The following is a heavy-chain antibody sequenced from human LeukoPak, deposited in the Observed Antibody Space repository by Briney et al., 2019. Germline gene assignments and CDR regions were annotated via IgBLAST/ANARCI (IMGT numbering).Heavy chain of an antibody. D-gene: IGHD3-22*01. CDR1: GYTFTSYD. CDR3: ASLTYYYDSSGYYYDGAFDI. J-gene: IGHJ3*02. CDR2: MNPNSGNT. V-gene: IGHV1-8*01. Sequence: GASVKVSCKASGYTFTSYDINWVRQATGQGLEWMGWMNPNSGNTGYAQKFQGRVTMTRNTSISTAYMELSSPRSEDTAVYYCASLTYYYDSSGYYYDGAFDIWGQGTMVTVSS.